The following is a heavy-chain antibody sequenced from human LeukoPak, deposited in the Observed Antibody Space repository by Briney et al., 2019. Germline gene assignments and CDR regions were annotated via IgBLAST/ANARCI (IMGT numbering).Heavy chain of an antibody. CDR3: ARTGILPFDY. Sequence: SETLSLTCTVSGGSISSYYWSWIRQPPGKGLEWIGYIYYSGSTNYNPSLKSRVTISVDTSKNQFSLKLSSVTAADTAVYYCARTGILPFDYWGQGTLVTVSS. CDR2: IYYSGST. J-gene: IGHJ4*02. D-gene: IGHD2-21*01. CDR1: GGSISSYY. V-gene: IGHV4-59*01.